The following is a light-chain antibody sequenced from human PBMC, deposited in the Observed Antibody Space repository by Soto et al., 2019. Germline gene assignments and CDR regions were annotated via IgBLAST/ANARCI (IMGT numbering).Light chain of an antibody. Sequence: QPVLTQSPSASASLGASVKLTCTLSSGHSSYAIAWHQQQPEKGPRYLMKLNSDGSHSKGDGIPDRFSGSSSWAERYLTISSLQSEDEADYYCQTWGSGIPVVFGGGTKLTVL. CDR1: SGHSSYA. CDR2: LNSDGSH. J-gene: IGLJ2*01. CDR3: QTWGSGIPVV. V-gene: IGLV4-69*01.